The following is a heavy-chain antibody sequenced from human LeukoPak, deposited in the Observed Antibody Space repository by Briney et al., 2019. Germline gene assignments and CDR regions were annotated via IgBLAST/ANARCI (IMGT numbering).Heavy chain of an antibody. CDR3: AKDRHSSSWYGSRLWDYYGMDV. CDR2: ISYDGDNK. J-gene: IGHJ6*02. CDR1: GFTFSNYA. V-gene: IGHV3-30-3*01. D-gene: IGHD6-13*01. Sequence: PGGSLRLSCAASGFTFSNYAMHWVRQAPGKGLEWVAVISYDGDNKYYADSVKGRFTISRDNSKNTLYMQMNSLRAEDTAVYYCAKDRHSSSWYGSRLWDYYGMDVWGQGTTVTVSS.